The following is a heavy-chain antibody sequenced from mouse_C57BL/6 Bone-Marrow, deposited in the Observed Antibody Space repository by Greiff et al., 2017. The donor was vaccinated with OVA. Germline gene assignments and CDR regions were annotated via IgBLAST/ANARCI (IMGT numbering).Heavy chain of an antibody. CDR2: ISYDGSN. Sequence: VQLKESGPGLVKPSQSLSLTCSVTGYSITSGYYWNWIRQFQGNKLEWMGYISYDGSNNYNPSLKNRISITRDTSKNQFVLKLNSVTTEDTATYYCARDGTTVVAPYYYAMDYWGQGTSVTVSS. D-gene: IGHD1-1*01. V-gene: IGHV3-6*01. CDR1: GYSITSGYY. CDR3: ARDGTTVVAPYYYAMDY. J-gene: IGHJ4*01.